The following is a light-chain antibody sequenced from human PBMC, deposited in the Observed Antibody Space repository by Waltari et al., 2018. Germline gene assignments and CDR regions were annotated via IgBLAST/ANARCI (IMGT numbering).Light chain of an antibody. V-gene: IGKV3-20*01. Sequence: DNVLTQSPCTLSLSPGEIATLSCRASHIVSDIRLSWNQQKPGQAPKLLIYGASTRDTGIPDRFSGSGSGTDFTLTINRVEPEDFAVYYCQQYDSTPLTFGQGTKLEI. CDR1: HIVSDIR. J-gene: IGKJ2*01. CDR2: GAS. CDR3: QQYDSTPLT.